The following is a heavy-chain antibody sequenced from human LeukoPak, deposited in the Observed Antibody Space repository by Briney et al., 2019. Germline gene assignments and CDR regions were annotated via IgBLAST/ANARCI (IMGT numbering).Heavy chain of an antibody. V-gene: IGHV4-39*01. J-gene: IGHJ4*02. CDR2: IYYSGST. Sequence: GSLRLSCAASGFTFSSYAMHWVRQAPGKGLEWIGSIYYSGSTYYNPSLKSRVTISVDTSKNQFSLKLSSVTAADTAVYYCARGYDSSGYDNCDYWGQGTLVTVSS. CDR1: GFTFSSYAMH. CDR3: ARGYDSSGYDNCDY. D-gene: IGHD3-22*01.